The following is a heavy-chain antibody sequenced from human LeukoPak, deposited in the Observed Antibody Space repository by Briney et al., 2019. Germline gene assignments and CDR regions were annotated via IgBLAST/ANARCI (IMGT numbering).Heavy chain of an antibody. V-gene: IGHV6-1*01. CDR1: GDSVSSVTSA. CDR2: TYYRSKWYN. J-gene: IGHJ4*02. Sequence: SQTLSLTCAISGDSVSSVTSAWNWIRQSPSRGLERLGRTYYRSKWYNDYAPSVQSRISINPDTSKNQFSLHLNAVTPEDTAVYYCARGGHFDYWGQGILVTVSS. D-gene: IGHD6-25*01. CDR3: ARGGHFDY.